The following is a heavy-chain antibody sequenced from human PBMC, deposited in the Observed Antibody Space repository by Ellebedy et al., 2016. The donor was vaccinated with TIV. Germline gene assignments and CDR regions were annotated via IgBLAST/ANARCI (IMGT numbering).Heavy chain of an antibody. CDR2: INTGNGNT. J-gene: IGHJ6*02. V-gene: IGHV1-3*04. Sequence: ASVKVSCXASGHTFTSYGIHWVRQAPGQRLEWMGWINTGNGNTKYSQKFQDRVTMTTDTSATTASMELSSLMSEDTAVYYCATREWQDPMDVWGQGTTVTVSS. CDR1: GHTFTSYG. CDR3: ATREWQDPMDV. D-gene: IGHD3-3*01.